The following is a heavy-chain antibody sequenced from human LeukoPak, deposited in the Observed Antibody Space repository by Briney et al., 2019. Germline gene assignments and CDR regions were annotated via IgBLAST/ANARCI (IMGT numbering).Heavy chain of an antibody. J-gene: IGHJ6*03. Sequence: SQTLSLTCAISGDSVSSNSAAWNWIRQSPSRGLEWLGRTYYRSKWYNDYAVSVKSRITINPDTSKNQFSLQLNSVTPEDTAVYYRARTGPSSSWSPYYYYYYMDVWGKGTTVTVSS. CDR1: GDSVSSNSAA. CDR2: TYYRSKWYN. CDR3: ARTGPSSSWSPYYYYYYMDV. D-gene: IGHD6-13*01. V-gene: IGHV6-1*01.